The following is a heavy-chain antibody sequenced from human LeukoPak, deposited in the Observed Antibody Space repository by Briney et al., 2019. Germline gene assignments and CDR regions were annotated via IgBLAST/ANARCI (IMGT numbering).Heavy chain of an antibody. V-gene: IGHV3-30-3*01. CDR2: ISYDGSNK. CDR1: GFTFSSYA. J-gene: IGHJ6*02. Sequence: GGSLRLSCAASGFTFSSYAMHWVRQAPGKGLEWVAVISYDGSNKYYADSVKGRFTISRDNSKNTLYLQMNSLRAEDTAVYYCARDDGYCSSTSCYVVGYYYGMDVWGQGTTVTVSS. D-gene: IGHD2-2*03. CDR3: ARDDGYCSSTSCYVVGYYYGMDV.